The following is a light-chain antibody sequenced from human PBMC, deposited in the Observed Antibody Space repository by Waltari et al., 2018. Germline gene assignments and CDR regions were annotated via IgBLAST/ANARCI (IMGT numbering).Light chain of an antibody. CDR1: SPNIGRQS. J-gene: IGLJ2*01. CDR2: SNN. CDR3: ATWDDSLNGL. Sequence: QSVLTQPPSVSGTPGQRVSISCSGSSPNIGRQSVNWYQQVPGTAPKLLIYSNNQRPSGVPDRFSGFKSGTSASLAISGLQSEDEADYYCATWDDSLNGLFGGGTRLTVL. V-gene: IGLV1-44*01.